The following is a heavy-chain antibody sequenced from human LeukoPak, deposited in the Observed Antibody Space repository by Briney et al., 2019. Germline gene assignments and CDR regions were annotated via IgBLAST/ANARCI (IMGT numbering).Heavy chain of an antibody. CDR3: ARVKYRAAGDKQY. J-gene: IGHJ4*02. CDR1: GYTFTDSY. D-gene: IGHD6-13*01. V-gene: IGHV1-2*02. Sequence: ASVKVSCKASGYTFTDSYIHWVRQAPGQGLEWMGWINPDSGGTNYAQKFQGGVTMTRDTSITTVYMELSRLRSDDTAVYYCARVKYRAAGDKQYWGRGTLVTVSS. CDR2: INPDSGGT.